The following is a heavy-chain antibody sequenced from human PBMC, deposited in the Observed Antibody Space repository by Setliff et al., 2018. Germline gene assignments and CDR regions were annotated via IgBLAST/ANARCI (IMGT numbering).Heavy chain of an antibody. J-gene: IGHJ6*03. CDR2: ISGSTDNT. D-gene: IGHD3-22*01. CDR1: GYTSINYG. V-gene: IGHV1-18*01. CDR3: AREGVDSRSSTDYRYYMDV. Sequence: VSVKVSCKASGYTSINYGISWVRQAPGQGLEWMGWISGSTDNTNYAQKFRGRVTLTKDTSTNTKYMELRSLRSDDTAVYYCAREGVDSRSSTDYRYYMDVWGKGTTVTVSS.